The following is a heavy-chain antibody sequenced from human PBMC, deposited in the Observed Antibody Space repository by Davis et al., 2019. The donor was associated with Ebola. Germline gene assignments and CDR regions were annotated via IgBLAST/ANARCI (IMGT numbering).Heavy chain of an antibody. Sequence: SETLSLTCSVSGGSVSNGLYYWTWIRQPPGKRPEWIGHVYHSGVTTYNPSLKNQVTISVNTSNNQFSLVLTSVTAADTGVYYCARAAVRNWLDTWGQGTLVTVSS. J-gene: IGHJ5*02. CDR1: GGSVSNGLYY. V-gene: IGHV4-61*01. CDR2: VYHSGVT. D-gene: IGHD6-13*01. CDR3: ARAAVRNWLDT.